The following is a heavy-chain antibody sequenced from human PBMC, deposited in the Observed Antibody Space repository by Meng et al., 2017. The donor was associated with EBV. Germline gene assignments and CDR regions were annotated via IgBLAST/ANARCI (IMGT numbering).Heavy chain of an antibody. D-gene: IGHD1-26*01. CDR2: FDAGNDNT. Sequence: VHLVRPGAEVTRPVASLKLSCQASGFSFRSYAMHWVRQAPGQRLEWMGWFDAGNDNTEYSQKFQGRVTITRDTSASTAYMELSNLISEDTAVYYCAGAGFRGSYKSIDYWGQGTLVTVSS. J-gene: IGHJ4*02. V-gene: IGHV1-3*01. CDR3: AGAGFRGSYKSIDY. CDR1: GFSFRSYA.